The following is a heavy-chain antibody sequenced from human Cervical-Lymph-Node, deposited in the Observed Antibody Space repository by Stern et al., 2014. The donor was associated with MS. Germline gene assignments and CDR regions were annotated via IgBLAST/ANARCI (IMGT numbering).Heavy chain of an antibody. Sequence: VQLLESGGGVVQPGRSLRLSCAASGFTFSSYGMHWVRQAPGKGLEWVAVISYDGSDKYYADSVKGRFTISRDNSKNTLYLQMNSLRAEDTAVYYCAKDHGFSMIVVVITGFDYWGQGTLVTVSS. CDR3: AKDHGFSMIVVVITGFDY. CDR1: GFTFSSYG. J-gene: IGHJ4*02. V-gene: IGHV3-30*18. D-gene: IGHD3-22*01. CDR2: ISYDGSDK.